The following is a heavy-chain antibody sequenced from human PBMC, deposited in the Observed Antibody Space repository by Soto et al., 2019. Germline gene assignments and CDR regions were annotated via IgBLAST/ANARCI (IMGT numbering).Heavy chain of an antibody. Sequence: EVQLLESGGGLVQPAGSLRLSCAASGFTFNTFEMSWVRQAPGRGLEWVSFIRDDSSRTYYADAVKGRFTISRDNSKYTLYLQMNSLTAEDTAVYACVKGGWLDFWGQGTLVTVSS. CDR3: VKGGWLDF. CDR2: IRDDSSRT. D-gene: IGHD3-16*01. V-gene: IGHV3-23*01. CDR1: GFTFNTFE. J-gene: IGHJ5*01.